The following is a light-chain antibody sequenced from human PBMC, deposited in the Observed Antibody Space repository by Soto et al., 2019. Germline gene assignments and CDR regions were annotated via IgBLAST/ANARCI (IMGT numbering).Light chain of an antibody. CDR1: QSISSN. V-gene: IGKV3-15*01. J-gene: IGKJ3*01. CDR3: QQYNNWPPLFS. CDR2: RAS. Sequence: DIVMTQSPATLSVSPGQRATLSCRASQSISSNLAWYQQKPGQAPRLLIFRASTRAAGIPGRFSGSGSGTEFTLTISSLQSGDAAVYYCQQYNNWPPLFSFGPGTNGDIK.